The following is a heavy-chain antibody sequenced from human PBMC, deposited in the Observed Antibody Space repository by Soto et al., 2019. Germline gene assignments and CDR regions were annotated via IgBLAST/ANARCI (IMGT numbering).Heavy chain of an antibody. CDR1: GFIFSNYA. V-gene: IGHV3-23*01. D-gene: IGHD6-6*01. CDR3: AKDHAMEQFVRGENWFDS. J-gene: IGHJ5*01. CDR2: ISGSGVRT. Sequence: PGGSLRLSCSASGFIFSNYAMSWARQAPGKGLEWVSTISGSGVRTYYADSVKGRFTISRDNSKNTLDLQMNNLRVEDTAIYYCAKDHAMEQFVRGENWFDSWGQGTLVTVSS.